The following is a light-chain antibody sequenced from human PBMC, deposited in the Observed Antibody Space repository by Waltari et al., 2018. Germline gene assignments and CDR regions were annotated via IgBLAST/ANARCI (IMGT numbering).Light chain of an antibody. V-gene: IGKV1-5*03. CDR3: QRDNDYPYT. CDR2: KAS. CDR1: QSISHW. J-gene: IGKJ4*01. Sequence: DIQMTQSPSTLSASVGDRVTITCRASQSISHWLAWYQQKTGKPPKLLISKASSLENEVTSRFSGSGAGTDFTLTISILQADDFAAFYCQRDNDYPYTFGGGTKVEIK.